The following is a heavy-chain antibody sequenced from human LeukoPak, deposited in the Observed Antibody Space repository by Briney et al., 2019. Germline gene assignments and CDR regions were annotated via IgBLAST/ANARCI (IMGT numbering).Heavy chain of an antibody. V-gene: IGHV3-7*01. CDR3: AASSSSVLYYFDY. Sequence: AGGSLRLSRAASGFTFSSYWMSWVRQAPGKGLEWVADIKQDGSEKYYVDSVKCRLTISRDNAKNSRYLQMNSLRAEDTAVYCCAASSSSVLYYFDYWSQGTLVTVSS. J-gene: IGHJ4*02. CDR2: IKQDGSEK. D-gene: IGHD6-6*01. CDR1: GFTFSSYW.